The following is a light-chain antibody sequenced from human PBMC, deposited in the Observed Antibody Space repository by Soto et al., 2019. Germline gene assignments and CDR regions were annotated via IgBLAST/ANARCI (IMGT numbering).Light chain of an antibody. J-gene: IGLJ3*02. CDR3: LLYSDGTGV. CDR1: TGAVTSGSY. Sequence: QAVVTQEPSLTVSPGGTVTLTRASSTGAVTSGSYPNWFQQKPGQAPRALIYSTSNKQSWTPARFSGSLLGGKAALTLSGVQPEDEAECYCLLYSDGTGVFGGGTKVTVL. V-gene: IGLV7-43*01. CDR2: STS.